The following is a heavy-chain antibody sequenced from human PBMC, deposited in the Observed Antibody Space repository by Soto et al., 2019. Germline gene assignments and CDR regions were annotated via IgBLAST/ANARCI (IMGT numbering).Heavy chain of an antibody. CDR2: IYYSGST. J-gene: IGHJ6*03. V-gene: IGHV4-59*01. D-gene: IGHD5-18*01. Sequence: SETLSLTCTVPGGSISSYYWSWIRQPPGKGLEWIGYIYYSGSTNYNPSLKSRVTISVDTSKNQFSLKLSSVTAADTAVYYCARFAGIQYYYYTAVWGKGTTVTVS. CDR3: ARFAGIQYYYYTAV. CDR1: GGSISSYY.